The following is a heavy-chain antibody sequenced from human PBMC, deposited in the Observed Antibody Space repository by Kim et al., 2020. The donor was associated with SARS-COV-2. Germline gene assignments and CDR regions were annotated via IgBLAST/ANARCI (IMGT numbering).Heavy chain of an antibody. CDR1: GFTFSSYA. CDR3: AKPGDRGARGYCSSTSCYLVY. D-gene: IGHD2-2*01. CDR2: ISGSGGST. Sequence: GGSLRLSCAASGFTFSSYAMSWVRQAPGKGLEWVSAISGSGGSTYYADSVKGRFTISRDNSKNTLYLQMNSLRAEDTAVYYCAKPGDRGARGYCSSTSCYLVYWGQGTLVTVSS. J-gene: IGHJ4*02. V-gene: IGHV3-23*01.